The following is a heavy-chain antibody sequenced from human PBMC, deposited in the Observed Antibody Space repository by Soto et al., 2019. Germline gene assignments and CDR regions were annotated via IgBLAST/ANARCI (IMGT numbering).Heavy chain of an antibody. CDR1: GGSISSYY. Sequence: SETLSLTCTVSGGSISSYYWSWIRQPPGKGLEWIGSIYYSGSTNYNPSLKSRVTISVDTSKNQFSLKLNSVTAADRAIYYCATVAYGDYDGWYFDLWGRGTLVTVSS. V-gene: IGHV4-59*08. D-gene: IGHD4-17*01. CDR3: ATVAYGDYDGWYFDL. J-gene: IGHJ2*01. CDR2: IYYSGST.